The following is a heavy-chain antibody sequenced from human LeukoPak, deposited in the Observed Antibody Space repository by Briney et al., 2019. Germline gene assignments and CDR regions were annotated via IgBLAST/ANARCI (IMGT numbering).Heavy chain of an antibody. CDR1: GGSISSYF. Sequence: SETLSLTCTVSGGSISSYFWSWIRQPPGKGLQWIGYISYSGSTNYNPSLKSRATISVDTSKSHFSLKLSSVTAADTAVYYCARHPPGYFDYWGQGTLVTVSS. V-gene: IGHV4-59*08. CDR3: ARHPPGYFDY. D-gene: IGHD2-8*02. CDR2: ISYSGST. J-gene: IGHJ4*02.